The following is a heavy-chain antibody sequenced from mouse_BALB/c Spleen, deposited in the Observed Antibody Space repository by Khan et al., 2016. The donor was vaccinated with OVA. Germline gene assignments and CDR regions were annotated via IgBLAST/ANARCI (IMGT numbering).Heavy chain of an antibody. J-gene: IGHJ3*01. CDR2: INYSGNT. Sequence: EVQLVESGPGLVKPSQSLSLTCTVTGYSITSEYAWNWIRQFPGNKLEWMGCINYSGNTRLNPSLKSRTSITRDTSKNQFFLQLNSLTTEDTATCYCARKDYYDYDPFPFWGQGTLVTVSA. V-gene: IGHV3-2*02. CDR1: GYSITSEYA. CDR3: ARKDYYDYDPFPF. D-gene: IGHD2-4*01.